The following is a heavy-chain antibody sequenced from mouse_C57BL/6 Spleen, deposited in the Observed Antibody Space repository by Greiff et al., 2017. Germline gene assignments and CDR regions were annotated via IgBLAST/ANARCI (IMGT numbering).Heavy chain of an antibody. CDR3: AGYDYDGFAY. D-gene: IGHD2-4*01. Sequence: QVQLQESGAELAKPGASVKLSCKASGYTFTSYWLHWVKQMPGQGLEWIGYINPSGGYTKYNQKIKDKATLSADKSSRTAYKQLSSLTDENSAVYYCAGYDYDGFAYWGQGTLVTVSA. CDR2: INPSGGYT. CDR1: GYTFTSYW. J-gene: IGHJ3*01. V-gene: IGHV1-7*01.